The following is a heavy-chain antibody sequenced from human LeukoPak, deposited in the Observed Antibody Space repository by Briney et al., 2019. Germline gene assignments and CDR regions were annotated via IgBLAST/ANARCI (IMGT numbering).Heavy chain of an antibody. D-gene: IGHD3-22*01. CDR2: IYTSGST. CDR3: ARERITMIDY. V-gene: IGHV4-61*02. CDR1: GGSISSGSYY. J-gene: IGHJ4*02. Sequence: KPSETLSLTCTVSGGSISSGSYYWSWIRQPAGKGLEWIGRIYTSGSTNYNPSLKSRVTISVDTSKNQFSLKLSSVTAADTAVYYCARERITMIDYWGQGTLVTVSS.